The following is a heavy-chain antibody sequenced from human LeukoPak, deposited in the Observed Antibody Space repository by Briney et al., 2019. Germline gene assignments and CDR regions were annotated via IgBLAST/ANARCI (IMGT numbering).Heavy chain of an antibody. D-gene: IGHD3-10*01. V-gene: IGHV1-69*04. Sequence: SVKVSCKTTGDAFSSYAISWVRQAPGQGLEWMGRIIPILGIANYAQKFQGRVTITADKSTSTAYMELSSLRSEDTAVYYCARAGAQGDAFDIWGQGTMVTVSS. CDR1: GDAFSSYA. CDR3: ARAGAQGDAFDI. J-gene: IGHJ3*02. CDR2: IIPILGIA.